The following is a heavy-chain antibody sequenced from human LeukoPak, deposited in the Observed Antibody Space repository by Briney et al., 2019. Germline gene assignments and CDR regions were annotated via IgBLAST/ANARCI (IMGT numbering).Heavy chain of an antibody. Sequence: KPSETLSLTCTVSDGSISSSSYYWGWIRQPPGKGLEWLGSIYYSRSTYYTPSLKSRVTISVDTSKNQFSPELSSVTAAGTAVYYCASTHWGVWSGGSCRTGHAFDIWGQGTMVTVSS. J-gene: IGHJ3*02. CDR3: ASTHWGVWSGGSCRTGHAFDI. CDR1: DGSISSSSYY. D-gene: IGHD2-15*01. CDR2: IYYSRST. V-gene: IGHV4-39*01.